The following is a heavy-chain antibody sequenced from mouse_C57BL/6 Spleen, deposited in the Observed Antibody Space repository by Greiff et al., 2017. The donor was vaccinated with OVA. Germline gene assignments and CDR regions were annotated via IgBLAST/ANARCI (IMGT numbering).Heavy chain of an antibody. CDR2: IWSGGST. Sequence: VQLQQSGPGLVQPSQSLSITCTVSGFSLTSYGVHWVRQSPGKGLEWLGVIWSGGSTDYNAAFISRLSISKDNSKSQIFFKMNSLQADDTARDDCARNGYDGYVDDWGKGTTLTVAS. CDR1: GFSLTSYG. CDR3: ARNGYDGYVDD. J-gene: IGHJ2*01. V-gene: IGHV2-2*01. D-gene: IGHD2-14*01.